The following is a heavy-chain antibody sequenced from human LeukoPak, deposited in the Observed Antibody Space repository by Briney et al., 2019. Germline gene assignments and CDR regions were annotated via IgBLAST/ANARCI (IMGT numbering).Heavy chain of an antibody. V-gene: IGHV1-18*01. CDR1: GYTFTDYG. D-gene: IGHD7-27*01. Sequence: ASVKVSCKASGYTFTDYGFTWVRQAPGQGLEWMGWISAYNGNTDYAQKLQGRVTMTTDTATSTTYMELRSLRSDDTAVYYCARAFLNWGGNYLDVWGKGTTVTVSS. J-gene: IGHJ6*03. CDR2: ISAYNGNT. CDR3: ARAFLNWGGNYLDV.